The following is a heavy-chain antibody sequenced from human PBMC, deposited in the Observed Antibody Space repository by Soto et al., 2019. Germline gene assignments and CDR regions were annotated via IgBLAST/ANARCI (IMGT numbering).Heavy chain of an antibody. D-gene: IGHD2-2*02. V-gene: IGHV3-23*01. Sequence: GGSLRLSCAASGFTFSSYAMSWVRQAPGKGLEWVSAISGSGGRTYYADSVKGRFTISRDNSKNTLYLQMNSLRAEDTAVYYCAKVAVVVPAAIFAFDILGQGTMVTVSS. CDR2: ISGSGGRT. CDR3: AKVAVVVPAAIFAFDI. CDR1: GFTFSSYA. J-gene: IGHJ3*02.